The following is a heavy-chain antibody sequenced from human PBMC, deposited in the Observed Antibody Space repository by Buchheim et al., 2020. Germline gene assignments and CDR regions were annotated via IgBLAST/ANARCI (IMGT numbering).Heavy chain of an antibody. CDR2: IYYSGNT. V-gene: IGHV4-39*01. Sequence: QLQLQDSGPGLVKPSETLSLTCTVSGGSISSSSYYWGWIRQPPGKGLEWIGTIYYSGNTYYNPSLKSRLTISVDTSKNQFSLKLRSVTASDTAVYYCARTSYYGMDVWGQGTT. CDR1: GGSISSSSYY. J-gene: IGHJ6*02. CDR3: ARTSYYGMDV.